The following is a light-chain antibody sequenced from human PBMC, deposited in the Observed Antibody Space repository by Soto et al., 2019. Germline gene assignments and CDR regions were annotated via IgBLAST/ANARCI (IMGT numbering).Light chain of an antibody. V-gene: IGLV2-18*02. CDR1: SSDVGYYNR. J-gene: IGLJ3*02. CDR3: TSYTSSRIWV. CDR2: EVT. Sequence: QSALTQPPSVSGSPGQSVTISCTGTSSDVGYYNRVSWYQQPPGTAPKLMIYEVTNRPSGVPVRFSGSKSANTASLTISGLQAEDEADYYCTSYTSSRIWVFGGGTKLTVL.